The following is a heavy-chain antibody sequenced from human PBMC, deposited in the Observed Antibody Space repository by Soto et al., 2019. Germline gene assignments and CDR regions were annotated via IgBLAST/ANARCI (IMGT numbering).Heavy chain of an antibody. CDR3: AKDPENGDVPGYFDY. J-gene: IGHJ4*02. Sequence: GGSLRLSCAASGFTFDDYAMHWVRQAPGKGLEWVSGISWNSGSIGYADSVKGRFTISRDNAKNSLYLQMNSLRAEDTALYYCAKDPENGDVPGYFDYWGQGTLVTVSS. V-gene: IGHV3-9*01. CDR1: GFTFDDYA. CDR2: ISWNSGSI. D-gene: IGHD4-17*01.